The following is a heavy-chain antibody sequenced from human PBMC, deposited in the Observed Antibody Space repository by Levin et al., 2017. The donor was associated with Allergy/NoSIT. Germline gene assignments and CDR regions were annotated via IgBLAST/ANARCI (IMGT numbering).Heavy chain of an antibody. J-gene: IGHJ4*02. D-gene: IGHD3-16*01. Sequence: GESLKISCAASGFTFSSYGMHWVRQAPGKGLEWVAVISYDGSNKYYADSVKGRFTISRDNSKNTLYLQMNSLRAEDTAVYYCAKPPGGNGSGYWGQGTLVTVSS. CDR2: ISYDGSNK. V-gene: IGHV3-30*18. CDR1: GFTFSSYG. CDR3: AKPPGGNGSGY.